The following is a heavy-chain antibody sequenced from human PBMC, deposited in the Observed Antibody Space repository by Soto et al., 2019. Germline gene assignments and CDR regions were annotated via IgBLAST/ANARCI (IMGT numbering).Heavy chain of an antibody. J-gene: IGHJ1*01. CDR1: GGSFTSTNYF. V-gene: IGHV4-39*01. Sequence: QLQESGPGLVKPSETLSLTCTVSGGSFTSTNYFWGWIRQPPGKGLEWIGYRYYNGNTFYSPSLKSRVTMSVDTSKRQFSLALSSVTAADTAMYYCARLQIYDSRAAPTPVFQPWGLGARVTVSS. CDR3: ARLQIYDSRAAPTPVFQP. D-gene: IGHD3-22*01. CDR2: RYYNGNT.